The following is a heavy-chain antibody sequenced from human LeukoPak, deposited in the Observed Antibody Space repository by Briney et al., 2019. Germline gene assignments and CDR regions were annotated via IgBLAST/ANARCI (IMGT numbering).Heavy chain of an antibody. Sequence: SETLSLTCTVSGGSISSYYWSWIRQPAGKGLEWIGRIYTSGSTNYNPSLKSRVTMSVDTSKNQFSLKLSSVTAADTAVYLFSRTSDTSGRLYWYFALWGRGTLVTVSS. CDR1: GGSISSYY. CDR3: SRTSDTSGRLYWYFAL. J-gene: IGHJ2*01. V-gene: IGHV4-4*07. D-gene: IGHD3-22*01. CDR2: IYTSGST.